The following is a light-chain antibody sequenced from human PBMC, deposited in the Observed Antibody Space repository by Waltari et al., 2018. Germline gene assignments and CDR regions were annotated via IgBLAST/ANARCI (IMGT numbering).Light chain of an antibody. CDR2: AAS. Sequence: DIQMTQSPSSLSASVGDRVTITCRASQVLNNSLAWHQQKAGKVPKLLLYAASRLESGVPSRFSGSGSRTDYTLTISSLQAEDFATYYCQQYSSFPRTFGQGTKVEIK. CDR3: QQYSSFPRT. CDR1: QVLNNS. V-gene: IGKV1-NL1*01. J-gene: IGKJ1*01.